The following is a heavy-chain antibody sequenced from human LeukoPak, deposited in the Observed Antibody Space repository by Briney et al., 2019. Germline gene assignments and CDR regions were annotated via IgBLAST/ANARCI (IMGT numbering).Heavy chain of an antibody. CDR1: GFIFSNYW. J-gene: IGHJ4*02. Sequence: GGSLRLSCAASGFIFSNYWMSWVRQAPGKRLEWVANIKPDGSEKYYVDSLKGRFTISRDNAKNSLYLQMNSLRVEDTAVYYCARGGNSSWDYWGQGALVTVSS. CDR2: IKPDGSEK. V-gene: IGHV3-7*01. D-gene: IGHD6-6*01. CDR3: ARGGNSSWDY.